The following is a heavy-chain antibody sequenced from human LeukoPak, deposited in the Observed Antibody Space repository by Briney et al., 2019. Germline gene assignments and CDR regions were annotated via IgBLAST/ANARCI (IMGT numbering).Heavy chain of an antibody. CDR2: IYTSGST. Sequence: SPSETLSLTCTVSGGSISSGSYYWSWIRQPAGKGLEWIGRIYTSGSTNYNPSLKSRVTISVDTSKNQFSLKLSSVTAADTAVYYCARDYGGDFYYYYYMDVWGKGTTVTVSS. V-gene: IGHV4-61*02. CDR3: ARDYGGDFYYYYYMDV. CDR1: GGSISSGSYY. J-gene: IGHJ6*03. D-gene: IGHD4-23*01.